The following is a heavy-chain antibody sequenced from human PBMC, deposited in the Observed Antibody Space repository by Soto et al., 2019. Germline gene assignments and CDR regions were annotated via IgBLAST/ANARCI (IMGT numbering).Heavy chain of an antibody. J-gene: IGHJ6*02. V-gene: IGHV3-48*02. CDR1: GFTFSSYT. CDR2: ISLSSSTI. Sequence: HPGGSLRLSCTASGFTFSSYTMNWVRQAPGKGLEWISHISLSSSTIYYADSVKGRFAISRDNAKNPLYLQMNSLRDEDTAVYYCARDPGSPLHYYCMDVWGQGSTVTACS. CDR3: ARDPGSPLHYYCMDV. D-gene: IGHD2-15*01.